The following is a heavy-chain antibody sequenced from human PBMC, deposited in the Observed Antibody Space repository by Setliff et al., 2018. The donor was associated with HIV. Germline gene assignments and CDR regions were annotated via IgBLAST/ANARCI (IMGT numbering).Heavy chain of an antibody. Sequence: PSETLSLTCAVYGGFFSGYYWSWIRQPPGKGLEWIGEINHSGSTNYNPSLKSRVTISVDTSKNQFSLKLSSVTAADTAVYYCARRPYYFDYWGQGTLVTVSS. CDR1: GGFFSGYY. CDR2: INHSGST. J-gene: IGHJ4*02. V-gene: IGHV4-34*01. CDR3: ARRPYYFDY.